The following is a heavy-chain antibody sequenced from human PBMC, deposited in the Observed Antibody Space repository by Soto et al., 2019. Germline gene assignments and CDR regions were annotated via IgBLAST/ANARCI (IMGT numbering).Heavy chain of an antibody. CDR2: IIPIFGTA. D-gene: IGHD6-19*01. J-gene: IGHJ4*02. CDR3: AIMTSIAVAGSFDY. Sequence: ASVKVSCKASGGTFSSYAISWVRQAPGQGLEWMGGIIPIFGTANYAQKFQGRVTITADESTSTAYMELSSLRSEDTAVYYCAIMTSIAVAGSFDYWGQGTLVTVSS. V-gene: IGHV1-69*13. CDR1: GGTFSSYA.